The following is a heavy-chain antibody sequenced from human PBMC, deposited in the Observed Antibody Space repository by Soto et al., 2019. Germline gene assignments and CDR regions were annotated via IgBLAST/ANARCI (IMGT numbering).Heavy chain of an antibody. J-gene: IGHJ6*02. CDR1: GYTLTELS. D-gene: IGHD2-15*01. V-gene: IGHV1-24*01. CDR3: ARDQGWSVVYYYYYGMDV. Sequence: ASVKVSCKVSGYTLTELSMHWVRQAPGKGLEWMGGFDPEDGETIYAQKLQGRVTMTTDTSTGTAYMELRSLRSDDTAVYYCARDQGWSVVYYYYYGMDVWGQGTTVTVSS. CDR2: FDPEDGET.